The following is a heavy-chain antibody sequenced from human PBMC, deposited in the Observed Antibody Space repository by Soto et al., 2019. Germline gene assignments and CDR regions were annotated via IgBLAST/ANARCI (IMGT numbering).Heavy chain of an antibody. J-gene: IGHJ4*02. D-gene: IGHD3-9*01. CDR3: ARVPRYYDILTGYYPQYYFDY. V-gene: IGHV1-18*04. CDR1: GYTFTSYG. CDR2: ISAYNGNT. Sequence: ASVKVSCKASGYTFTSYGISWVRQAPGQGLEWMGWISAYNGNTNYAQKLQGRVTMTTDTSTSTAYMELRSLRSDDAAVYYCARVPRYYDILTGYYPQYYFDYWGQGTLVTVSS.